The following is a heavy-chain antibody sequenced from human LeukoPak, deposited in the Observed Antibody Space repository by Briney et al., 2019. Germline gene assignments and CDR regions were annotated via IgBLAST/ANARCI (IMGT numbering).Heavy chain of an antibody. J-gene: IGHJ3*02. V-gene: IGHV5-51*01. CDR1: GNRFTSYW. CDR3: TRSVVTLDAFDI. CDR2: IYPGDSDT. Sequence: GESLKISCKGSGNRFTSYWIGWVRQMPGKGLGWMGIIYPGDSDTRYSPSFQGQVTISADKSISTAYLQWSSLKASDTAMYYCTRSVVTLDAFDIWGQGTMVTVSS. D-gene: IGHD3-22*01.